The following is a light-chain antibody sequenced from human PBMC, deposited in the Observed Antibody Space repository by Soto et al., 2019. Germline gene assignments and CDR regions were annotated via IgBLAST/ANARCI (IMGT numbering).Light chain of an antibody. CDR1: SSDVGGYNY. V-gene: IGLV2-14*03. CDR3: SSYTTSNTRQIV. J-gene: IGLJ1*01. Sequence: ALTQPASVSGSPGQSITISCTGTSSDVGGYNYVSWYQHHPGKAPKLMIFDVSNRPSGVSNRFSGSKSGNTASLTISGLQPEDEADYYCSSYTTSNTRQIVFGTGTKVNVL. CDR2: DVS.